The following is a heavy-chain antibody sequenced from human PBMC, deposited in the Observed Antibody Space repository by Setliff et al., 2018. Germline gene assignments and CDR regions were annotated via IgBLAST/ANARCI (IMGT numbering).Heavy chain of an antibody. J-gene: IGHJ3*01. CDR2: IYHSGSA. CDR1: GDSISSGDYF. V-gene: IGHV4-30-4*08. CDR3: AREVGTSTSSEAFVV. Sequence: SETLSLTCTVSGDSISSGDYFWSWIRQPPGKGLEWIAYIYHSGSAYYNPSPKSRVTMSVDTSKNQFSLHLTSVTAADTAVYYCAREVGTSTSSEAFVVGGQGRMVTVSS. D-gene: IGHD1-26*01.